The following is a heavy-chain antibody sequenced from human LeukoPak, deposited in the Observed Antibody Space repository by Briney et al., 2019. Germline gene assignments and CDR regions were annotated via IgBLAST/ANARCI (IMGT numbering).Heavy chain of an antibody. CDR2: ISGSGGST. D-gene: IGHD6-13*01. CDR3: ARQARGIAGGYFDY. V-gene: IGHV3-23*01. CDR1: GSTFSSYA. Sequence: GGSLRLSCAASGSTFSSYAMSWVRQAPGKGREWVSAISGSGGSTYYADSVKGRFTISRDNSKNTLYLQMNSLRAEDTAVYYFARQARGIAGGYFDYWGQGTLVTVSS. J-gene: IGHJ4*02.